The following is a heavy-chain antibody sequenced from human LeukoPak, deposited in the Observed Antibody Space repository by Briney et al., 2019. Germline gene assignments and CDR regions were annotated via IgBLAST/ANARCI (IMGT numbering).Heavy chain of an antibody. V-gene: IGHV3-23*01. CDR1: GFTFSSYA. Sequence: GGSLRLSCAASGFTFSSYAMSWVRQAPGKGLEWVSAISGSGGSTYYADSVKGRFTISRDNSKNTLYLQMNSLRAEDTAVYYCAKDNSSNYYDSSGYDYWGQGTLVTVSS. CDR2: ISGSGGST. J-gene: IGHJ4*02. CDR3: AKDNSSNYYDSSGYDY. D-gene: IGHD3-22*01.